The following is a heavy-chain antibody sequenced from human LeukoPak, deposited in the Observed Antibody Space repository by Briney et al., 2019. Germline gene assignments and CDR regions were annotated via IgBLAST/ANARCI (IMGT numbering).Heavy chain of an antibody. J-gene: IGHJ3*02. CDR3: GRHQHSGSYGAFDI. D-gene: IGHD1-26*01. V-gene: IGHV5-51*01. CDR1: GYTFTAYW. CDR2: IHPGDSDT. Sequence: PGESLRISCQGSGYTFTAYWIGWVRQMPGKGLEWVEIIHPGDSDTRYSPSFQGQVTISADKSITTAYLQWSSLKASDTAMYYCGRHQHSGSYGAFDIWGQGTMVTVSS.